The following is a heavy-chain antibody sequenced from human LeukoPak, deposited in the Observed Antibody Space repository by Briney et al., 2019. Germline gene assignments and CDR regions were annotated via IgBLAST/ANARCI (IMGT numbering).Heavy chain of an antibody. CDR1: GFTFSSYN. CDR3: ARDPYSGGYGDYYYYYMDV. J-gene: IGHJ6*03. D-gene: IGHD1-26*01. V-gene: IGHV3-21*01. Sequence: GGSLRLSCAASGFTFSSYNMNWVRQAPGKGLVWVSSITSSSSYIYYADSVKGRFTISRDNAKNSLYLQINSLRAEDTAVYYCARDPYSGGYGDYYYYYMDVWGKGTTVTISS. CDR2: ITSSSSYI.